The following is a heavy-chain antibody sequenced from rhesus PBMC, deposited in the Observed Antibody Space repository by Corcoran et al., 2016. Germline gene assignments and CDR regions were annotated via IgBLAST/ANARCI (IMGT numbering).Heavy chain of an antibody. CDR3: ARSIVGATRRYFDY. D-gene: IGHD1-44*02. CDR1: GFSLSPSGMG. J-gene: IGHJ4*01. CDR2: IYWDDDK. Sequence: QVTLKESGPALVNPTQTLTLTCTFSGFSLSPSGMGVGWIRQPYRKTLEWLAHIYWDDDKRYSTSLKSRLTISKDTSKNQVVLTMTNMDPVDTATYYCARSIVGATRRYFDYWGQGVLVTVSS. V-gene: IGHV2-1*01.